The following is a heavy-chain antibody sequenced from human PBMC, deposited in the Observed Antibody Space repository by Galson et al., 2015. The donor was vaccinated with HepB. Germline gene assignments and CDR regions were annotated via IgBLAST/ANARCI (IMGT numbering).Heavy chain of an antibody. D-gene: IGHD1-14*01. V-gene: IGHV3-30-3*01. Sequence: SLRLSCAASGFIFSNHAMFWVRQAPGRGLEWVAIISYDGGKKYYAKSVQGRFTISRDNSKSTLFLLMDNMRSEDTAMYYCTRAVREPDSGYFDSWGQGALVTVSS. CDR2: ISYDGGKK. CDR1: GFIFSNHA. J-gene: IGHJ4*02. CDR3: TRAVREPDSGYFDS.